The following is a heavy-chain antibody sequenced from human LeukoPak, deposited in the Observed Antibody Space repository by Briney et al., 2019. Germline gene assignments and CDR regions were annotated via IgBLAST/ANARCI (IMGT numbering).Heavy chain of an antibody. CDR3: ARDHRTYYYDSSGYYRHHDAFDI. V-gene: IGHV3-48*03. CDR1: GFTFSSYE. J-gene: IGHJ3*02. Sequence: GGSLRLSCAASGFTFSSYEMNWVRQAPGKGLEWVSYISSSGSTIYYADSVKGRFTISRDNAKNSLYLQMNSLRAEGTAVYYCARDHRTYYYDSSGYYRHHDAFDIWGQGTMVTVSS. D-gene: IGHD3-22*01. CDR2: ISSSGSTI.